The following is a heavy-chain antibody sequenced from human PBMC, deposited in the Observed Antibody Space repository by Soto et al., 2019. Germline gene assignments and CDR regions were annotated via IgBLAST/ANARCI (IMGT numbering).Heavy chain of an antibody. D-gene: IGHD4-4*01. J-gene: IGHJ6*02. Sequence: ASVKVSCKASGYTFTTYGLSWVRQAPGQGLEWMGWISPYNGNTKYGQKLQGRVTMTTDTSTSTAYMELRSLRSDDTAVYYCARGMNDYSNYDYYYYGMDVWGQGTTVTVSS. V-gene: IGHV1-18*01. CDR3: ARGMNDYSNYDYYYYGMDV. CDR2: ISPYNGNT. CDR1: GYTFTTYG.